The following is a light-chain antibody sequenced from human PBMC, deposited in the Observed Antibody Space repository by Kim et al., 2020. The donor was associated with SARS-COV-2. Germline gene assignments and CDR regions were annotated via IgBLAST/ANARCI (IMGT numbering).Light chain of an antibody. CDR2: WAS. CDR1: QSVLYSSNNKNY. CDR3: QQYYSTRLT. Sequence: DIVMTQSPDSLAVSLGERATINCKSSQSVLYSSNNKNYLAWYQQKPGQPPKLLIYWASTRESGVPDRFSGSGSGTDFTLTIGSLQAEDVAVYYCQQYYSTRLTFGGGTKVDIK. J-gene: IGKJ4*01. V-gene: IGKV4-1*01.